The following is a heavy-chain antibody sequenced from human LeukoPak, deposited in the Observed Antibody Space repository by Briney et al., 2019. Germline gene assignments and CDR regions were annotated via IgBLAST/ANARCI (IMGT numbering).Heavy chain of an antibody. V-gene: IGHV3-74*01. CDR1: GFTFSSYR. CDR3: ARDRRGVAGGY. J-gene: IGHJ4*02. CDR2: INSDGSTT. D-gene: IGHD6-19*01. Sequence: GGSLRLSCAASGFTFSSYRMHWVRQAPGKGLVWVSRINSDGSTTTYADSVKGRFTISRDNAKNTLYLQMNSLRAEDTAVYYCARDRRGVAGGYWGQGTLVIVSS.